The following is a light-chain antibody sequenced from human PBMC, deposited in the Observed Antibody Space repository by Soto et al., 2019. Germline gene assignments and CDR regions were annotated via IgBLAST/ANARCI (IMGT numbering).Light chain of an antibody. CDR2: AAS. Sequence: DNLISQSPASLASSVGDRVSITCRASQSISNYLNWYQQKPGRAPNLLIYAASTLQSGVPSRFSGGGSGTDFTLTISSLQPEDFATYYCQQSYNSPRTFGQGTRLEIK. V-gene: IGKV1-39*01. CDR1: QSISNY. CDR3: QQSYNSPRT. J-gene: IGKJ5*01.